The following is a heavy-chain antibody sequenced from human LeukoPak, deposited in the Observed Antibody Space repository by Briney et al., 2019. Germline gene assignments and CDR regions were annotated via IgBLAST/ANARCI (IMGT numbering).Heavy chain of an antibody. CDR1: GGSISSYY. CDR2: IYYSGST. J-gene: IGHJ3*02. V-gene: IGHV4-59*08. Sequence: SETLSLTCTVSGGSISSYYWNWIRQPPGKGLEWIGYIYYSGSTNYNPSLKSRVTISVDTSKNQFSLKLSSGTAADTAIYYCASLDIVASGTDAFDIWGQGTMVTVSS. D-gene: IGHD3-22*01. CDR3: ASLDIVASGTDAFDI.